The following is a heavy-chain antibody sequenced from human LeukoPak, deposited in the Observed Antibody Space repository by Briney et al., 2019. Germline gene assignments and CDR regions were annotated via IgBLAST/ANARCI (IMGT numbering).Heavy chain of an antibody. CDR2: INHSGST. J-gene: IGHJ4*02. CDR1: GGSFSGYY. D-gene: IGHD3-3*01. CDR3: ARHDRWSGIDY. Sequence: SETLSLTCAVYGGSFSGYYWSWIRQPPGKGLEWIGEINHSGSTNYNPSLKSRVTISVDTSMNQFSLKLSSVTAADTAVYYCARHDRWSGIDYWGQGTLVTVSS. V-gene: IGHV4-34*01.